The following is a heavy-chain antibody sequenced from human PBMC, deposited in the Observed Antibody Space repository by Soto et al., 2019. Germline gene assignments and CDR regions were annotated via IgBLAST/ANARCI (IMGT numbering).Heavy chain of an antibody. J-gene: IGHJ4*02. V-gene: IGHV3-48*03. CDR3: LRDFDILPGYSHFDY. CDR2: ISSSGDNR. Sequence: EVQLVESGGGLVQPGGSLRLSCAASGFTFTSYEMNWVRQAPGKGLEWLSYISSSGDNRYYADSVKGRFTISRDNAKNSLSLQMNRLGAEDTAVYYCLRDFDILPGYSHFDYWGQGTPVTVSS. D-gene: IGHD3-9*01. CDR1: GFTFTSYE.